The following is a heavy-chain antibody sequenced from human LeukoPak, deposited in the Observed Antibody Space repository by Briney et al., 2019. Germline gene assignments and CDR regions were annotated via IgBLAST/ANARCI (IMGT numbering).Heavy chain of an antibody. V-gene: IGHV4-39*07. Sequence: SETLSLTCTVSGGSISSSSYYWGWIRQPPGKGLEWIGCIYYSGSTYYNPSLKSRVTISVDTSKNQFSLKLSSVTAADTAVYYCARVKYPYYFDYWGQGTLVTVSS. D-gene: IGHD6-6*01. CDR3: ARVKYPYYFDY. CDR1: GGSISSSSYY. CDR2: IYYSGST. J-gene: IGHJ4*02.